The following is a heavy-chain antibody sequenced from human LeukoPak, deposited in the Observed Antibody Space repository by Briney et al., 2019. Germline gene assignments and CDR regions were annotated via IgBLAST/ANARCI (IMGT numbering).Heavy chain of an antibody. V-gene: IGHV4-4*07. J-gene: IGHJ4*02. CDR3: ARDSQTMVRGVISYYFDY. CDR1: GGSISSYY. D-gene: IGHD3-10*01. Sequence: PSETLSLTCTVSGGSISSYYWSWIRQPAGKGLEWIGRIYTSGSTNYNPSLKSRVTMSVDTSKNQFSLKLGSVTAADTAVYYCARDSQTMVRGVISYYFDYWGQGTLVTVSS. CDR2: IYTSGST.